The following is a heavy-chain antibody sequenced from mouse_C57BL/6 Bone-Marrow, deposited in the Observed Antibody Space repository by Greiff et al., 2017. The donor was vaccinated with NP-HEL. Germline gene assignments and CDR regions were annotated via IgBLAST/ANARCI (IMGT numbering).Heavy chain of an antibody. CDR1: GYTFTSYG. CDR2: IYPRSGNT. D-gene: IGHD1-1*01. CDR3: ARDTTVPYYYAMDY. J-gene: IGHJ4*01. V-gene: IGHV1-81*01. Sequence: VKLQESGAELARPGASVKLSCKASGYTFTSYGISWVKQRTGQGLEWIGEIYPRSGNTYYNEKFKGKATLTADKSSSTAYMELRSLTSEDSAVYFCARDTTVPYYYAMDYWGQGTSVTVSS.